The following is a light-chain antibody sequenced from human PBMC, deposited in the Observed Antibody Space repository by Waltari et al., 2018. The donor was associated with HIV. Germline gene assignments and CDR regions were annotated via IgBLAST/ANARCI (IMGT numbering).Light chain of an antibody. CDR2: GAT. J-gene: IGKJ3*01. V-gene: IGKV3-20*01. Sequence: EFVLTQSPGTLSLSPGERATLSCRASQSGNNRYIAWYQQKPRQTPRLLMYGATSSATRIPDRFSGSGCGTDFTLTIRRLEPEDFAVYYCRQYYTPPFTFGPGTKL. CDR1: QSGNNRY. CDR3: RQYYTPPFT.